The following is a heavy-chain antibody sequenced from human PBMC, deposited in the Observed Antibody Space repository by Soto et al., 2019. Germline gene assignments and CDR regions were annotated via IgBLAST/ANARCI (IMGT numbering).Heavy chain of an antibody. J-gene: IGHJ4*02. CDR2: LYYGRSA. D-gene: IGHD3-22*01. Sequence: QVQLQESGPGLVKPSETLSLTCAVSGDSISSYYCIWIRQPPGKGLESIGYLYYGRSATYNPSLKSRVTLSVDTSTNQCSLTLSSMTAADTAVYYCALRSMAVVPEYWGQGTLVTVSS. V-gene: IGHV4-59*01. CDR3: ALRSMAVVPEY. CDR1: GDSISSYY.